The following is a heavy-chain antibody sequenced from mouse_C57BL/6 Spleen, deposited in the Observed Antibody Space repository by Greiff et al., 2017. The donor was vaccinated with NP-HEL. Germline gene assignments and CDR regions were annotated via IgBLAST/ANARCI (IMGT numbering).Heavy chain of an antibody. D-gene: IGHD1-1*01. Sequence: VQLKQSGPELVKPGASVKIPCKASGYTFTDYNMDWVKQSHGKSLEWIGDINPNNGGTIYNQKFKGKATLTVDKSSSTAYMELRSLTSEDTAVYYCARADGVYYYGSSPPFAYWGQGTLVTVSA. CDR2: INPNNGGT. V-gene: IGHV1-18*01. CDR1: GYTFTDYN. CDR3: ARADGVYYYGSSPPFAY. J-gene: IGHJ3*01.